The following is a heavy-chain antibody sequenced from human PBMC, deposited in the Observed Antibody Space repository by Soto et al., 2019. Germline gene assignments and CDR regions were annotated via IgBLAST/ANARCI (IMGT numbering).Heavy chain of an antibody. CDR2: INATDGAT. D-gene: IGHD1-26*01. J-gene: IGHJ5*02. Sequence: QVQLVQSGPELRKPGTSVTVSCKTSGYPFTSYYVNWVRQAPGQGLEWMGVINATDGATTFAQKFHGRLTMTRATSTSTLYMGLTSLRSEDTAVYYCATCGSEGSYCDTWGQGTLVAVSS. CDR3: ATCGSEGSYCDT. CDR1: GYPFTSYY. V-gene: IGHV1-46*01.